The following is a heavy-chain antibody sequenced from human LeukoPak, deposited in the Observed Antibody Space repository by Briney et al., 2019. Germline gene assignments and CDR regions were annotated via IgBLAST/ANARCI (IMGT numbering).Heavy chain of an antibody. CDR3: ARGKQKYYYDSSGYYFFDY. CDR1: GGSFSGYY. D-gene: IGHD3-22*01. J-gene: IGHJ4*02. CDR2: INHSGST. Sequence: SETLSLTCAVYGGSFSGYYWSWIRQPPGKGLEWIGEINHSGSTNYNPSLKSRVTISVDTSKNQFPLKLSSVTAADTAVYYCARGKQKYYYDSSGYYFFDYWGQGTLVTVSS. V-gene: IGHV4-34*01.